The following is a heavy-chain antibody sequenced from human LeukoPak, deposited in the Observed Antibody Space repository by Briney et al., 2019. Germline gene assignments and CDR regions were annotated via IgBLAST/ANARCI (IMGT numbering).Heavy chain of an antibody. V-gene: IGHV3-30*04. Sequence: SLRLSCAASAFTFRNYAMHWVRQAPGKGLQWVAVISYEGTNKYYADSVKGRSTISKDKSKKTLYLQMDSLRADDTAMYYCARGEYYGSASYHRVNDEYFQDWGQGTLVTVSS. CDR1: AFTFRNYA. J-gene: IGHJ1*01. D-gene: IGHD3-10*01. CDR2: ISYEGTNK. CDR3: ARGEYYGSASYHRVNDEYFQD.